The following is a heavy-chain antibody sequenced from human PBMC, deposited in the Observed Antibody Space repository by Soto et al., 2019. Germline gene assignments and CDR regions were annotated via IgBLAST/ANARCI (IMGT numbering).Heavy chain of an antibody. V-gene: IGHV1-69*02. Sequence: SVKLSCKASGGTFSSYTISWVRQAPGQGLEWMGRIIPILGIANYAQKFQGRVTITADKSTSTAYMELSSLRSEDTAVYYCARGIGGVWYFDLWGRGTLVTVSS. D-gene: IGHD3-10*01. CDR2: IIPILGIA. J-gene: IGHJ2*01. CDR1: GGTFSSYT. CDR3: ARGIGGVWYFDL.